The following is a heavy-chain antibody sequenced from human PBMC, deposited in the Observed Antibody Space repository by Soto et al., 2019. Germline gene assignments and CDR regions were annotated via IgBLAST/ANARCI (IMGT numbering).Heavy chain of an antibody. J-gene: IGHJ6*02. Sequence: SVKVSSTPAAFFFNVDGIHWVRHAPGQGLEWVGGLIPIYDAPFYAQKFQGRVTISADKSTTTVHLELSSLQSDDTAVYFCARVREQHLDHYGLDVWGQGTTVTVSS. V-gene: IGHV1-69*06. CDR3: ARVREQHLDHYGLDV. D-gene: IGHD1-1*01. CDR2: LIPIYDAP. CDR1: AFFFNVDG.